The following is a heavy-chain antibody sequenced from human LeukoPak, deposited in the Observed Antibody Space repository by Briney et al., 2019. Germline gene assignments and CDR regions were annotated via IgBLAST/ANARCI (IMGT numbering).Heavy chain of an antibody. CDR3: TIWSGPHGDY. CDR2: IYYSGST. CDR1: GGSISSSSYY. J-gene: IGHJ4*02. Sequence: KSSETPSLTCTASGGSISSSSYYWGWIRQPPGKGLEWIGSIYYSGSTYYNPSLKSRVTISVDTSKNQFSLKLSSVTAADTAVYYCTIWSGPHGDYWGQGTLVTVSS. D-gene: IGHD3-3*01. V-gene: IGHV4-39*05.